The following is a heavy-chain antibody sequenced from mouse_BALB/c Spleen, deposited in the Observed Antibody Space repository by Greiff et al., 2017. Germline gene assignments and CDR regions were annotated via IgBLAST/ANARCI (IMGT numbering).Heavy chain of an antibody. Sequence: QVQLQQSGPGLVQPSQSLSITCTASGFSLTSYGVHWVRQSPGQGLEWLGVIWRGGSTNYYAAFISRLSISKDNSKSQVFFKMSSLQADDTAIYYCARNCYESSYVGFAYWGQGTLVTVAA. V-gene: IGHV2-4-1*01. D-gene: IGHD1-1*01. CDR3: ARNCYESSYVGFAY. J-gene: IGHJ3*01. CDR1: GFSLTSYG. CDR2: IWRGGST.